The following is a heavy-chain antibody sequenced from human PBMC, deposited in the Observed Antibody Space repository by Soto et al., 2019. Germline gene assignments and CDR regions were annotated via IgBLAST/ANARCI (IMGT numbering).Heavy chain of an antibody. J-gene: IGHJ6*02. CDR2: ISWYRGSI. D-gene: IGHD2-8*01. Sequence: PGGSLRLSCAASGFTFENYAMHWVRQVPGKGLEWVSGISWYRGSIGYADSVKGRFTISRDNAKNSLYLQMNSLRDEDTAVYYCARDSPWSPLMDVWGQGTTVTVSS. CDR1: GFTFENYA. CDR3: ARDSPWSPLMDV. V-gene: IGHV3-9*01.